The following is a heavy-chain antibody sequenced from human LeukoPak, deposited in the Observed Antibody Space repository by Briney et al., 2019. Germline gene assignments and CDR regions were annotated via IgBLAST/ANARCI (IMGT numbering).Heavy chain of an antibody. D-gene: IGHD2-15*01. J-gene: IGHJ4*02. CDR2: INNSGSEE. CDR3: ARYKYCSGGGCYSIGYFDY. CDR1: GFTFSSYW. Sequence: PGGSLRLSCEASGFTFSSYWMSWVRQAPGKGLEWVSNINNSGSEEYYVDSVKGRFTISRDNAKNSVCLQMNSLRAEDTAMYYCARYKYCSGGGCYSIGYFDYWGQGTLVTVSS. V-gene: IGHV3-7*01.